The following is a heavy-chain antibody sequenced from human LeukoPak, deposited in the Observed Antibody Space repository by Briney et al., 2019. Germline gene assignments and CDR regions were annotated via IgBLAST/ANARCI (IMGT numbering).Heavy chain of an antibody. Sequence: GASVKVSCKVSGYTLTELFMHWVRQAPGKGLEWMGGFDPEDGETIYAQKFQGRVTITTDESTSTAYMELSSLRSEDTAVYYCARDGGYSGYDQHYYYYYYMDVWGKGTTVTVSS. CDR2: FDPEDGET. J-gene: IGHJ6*03. CDR1: GYTLTELF. CDR3: ARDGGYSGYDQHYYYYYYMDV. D-gene: IGHD5-12*01. V-gene: IGHV1-24*01.